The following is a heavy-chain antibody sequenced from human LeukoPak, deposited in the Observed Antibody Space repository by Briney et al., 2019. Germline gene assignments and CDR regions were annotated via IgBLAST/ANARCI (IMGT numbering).Heavy chain of an antibody. CDR3: AKEVAAAGTSYYYYYMDV. J-gene: IGHJ6*03. CDR2: IWYDGSNK. D-gene: IGHD6-13*01. CDR1: GFTFSSYG. V-gene: IGHV3-33*06. Sequence: GRSLRLSCAASGFTFSSYGMHWVRQAPGKGLEGVAVIWYDGSNKYYADSVKGRFTISRDNSKSTLYLQMNSLRAEDTAVYYCAKEVAAAGTSYYYYYMDVWGKGTTVTVSS.